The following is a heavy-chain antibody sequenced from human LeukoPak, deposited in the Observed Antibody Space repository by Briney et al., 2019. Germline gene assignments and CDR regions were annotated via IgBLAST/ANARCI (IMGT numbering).Heavy chain of an antibody. CDR3: TRNPPNSGWFDP. Sequence: GASVKVSCKATGYTFTNYDINWVRQATGQGFKWMGWMNPNSGSTGYAQKFQGRVTMTRDTSIGTAYLELSSLTSEDTAIYYCTRNPPNSGWFDPRGQGTLVTVSS. CDR1: GYTFTNYD. CDR2: MNPNSGST. J-gene: IGHJ5*02. D-gene: IGHD2-21*01. V-gene: IGHV1-8*01.